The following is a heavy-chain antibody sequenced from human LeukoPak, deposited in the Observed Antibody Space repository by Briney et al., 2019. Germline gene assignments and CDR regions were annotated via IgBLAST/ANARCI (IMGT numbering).Heavy chain of an antibody. CDR1: GYTFTSYY. J-gene: IGHJ4*02. CDR2: INPSGGST. CDR3: ARGSYDSAGYYQIDY. Sequence: GASVKVSCKASGYTFTSYYMHWVRQAPGQGLEWMGIINPSGGSTSYAQKFQGRVIMTRDMSTSTVYMELSSLRSEDTAVYYCARGSYDSAGYYQIDYWGQGTLVTVSS. D-gene: IGHD3-22*01. V-gene: IGHV1-46*01.